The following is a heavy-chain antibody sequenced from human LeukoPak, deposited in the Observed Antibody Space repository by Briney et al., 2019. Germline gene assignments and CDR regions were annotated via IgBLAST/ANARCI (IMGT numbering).Heavy chain of an antibody. J-gene: IGHJ4*02. D-gene: IGHD6-19*01. V-gene: IGHV3-11*04. CDR1: GFTFSDYY. Sequence: GGSLRLSCAASGFTFSDYYMSWLRQAPGKGLEWVSYISSSGSTIYYADSVKGRFTISRDNAKNSLYLQMNSLRAEDTAVYYCARDLTCSSGWYELDYWGQGTLVTVSS. CDR3: ARDLTCSSGWYELDY. CDR2: ISSSGSTI.